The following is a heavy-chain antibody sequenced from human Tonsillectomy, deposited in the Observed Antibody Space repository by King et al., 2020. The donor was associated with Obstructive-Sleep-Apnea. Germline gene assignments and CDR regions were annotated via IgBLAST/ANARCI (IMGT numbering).Heavy chain of an antibody. J-gene: IGHJ3*01. CDR3: ASFPLVRGVVDTFDV. CDR2: INHSGST. V-gene: IGHV4-34*01. D-gene: IGHD3-10*01. Sequence: VQLQQWGAGLLKPSETLSLTCAVYGGSFSGYYWSWNRQPPGKGLEWIGEINHSGSTNYNPSLKSRGTISVDTSKNQFSLKLSSVTAADTAVYYCASFPLVRGVVDTFDVWGQGTMVTVSS. CDR1: GGSFSGYY.